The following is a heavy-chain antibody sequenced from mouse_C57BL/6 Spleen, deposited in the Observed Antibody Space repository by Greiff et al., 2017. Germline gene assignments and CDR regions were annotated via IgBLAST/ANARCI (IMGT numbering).Heavy chain of an antibody. J-gene: IGHJ1*03. CDR3: ARYYYGRSDWYFDV. V-gene: IGHV1-72*01. CDR2: IDPNSGGT. Sequence: QVQLQQPGAELVKPGASVKLSCKASGYTFTSYWMHWVKQRPGRGLEWIGRIDPNSGGTKYNEKFKSKATLTVDKPSSTAYLQLSSLASEDSEVYYCARYYYGRSDWYFDVWGTGTTVTVSS. D-gene: IGHD1-1*01. CDR1: GYTFTSYW.